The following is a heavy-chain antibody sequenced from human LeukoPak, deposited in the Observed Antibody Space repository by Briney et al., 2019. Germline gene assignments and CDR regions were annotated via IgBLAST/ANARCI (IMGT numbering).Heavy chain of an antibody. CDR1: GFTFSDYY. J-gene: IGHJ5*02. CDR2: ISSSSGYT. CDR3: ARDRSSSWFDP. Sequence: SGGSLRLSCAASGFTFSDYYMSWIRQAPGKGLEWVSYISSSSGYTNYADSVKGRFTISRDNAKNSLYLQMNSLRAEDTAVYYCARDRSSSWFDPWGQGTLVTVSS. V-gene: IGHV3-11*06. D-gene: IGHD6-6*01.